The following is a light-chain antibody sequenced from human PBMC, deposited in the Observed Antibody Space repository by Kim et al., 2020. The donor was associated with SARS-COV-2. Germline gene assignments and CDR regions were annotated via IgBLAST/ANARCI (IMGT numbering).Light chain of an antibody. V-gene: IGLV2-14*01. CDR1: SSDVGGYNY. Sequence: QSALTQPASVSGSPGQSITISCTGTSSDVGGYNYVSWYQQHPGKAPKLMIHDVSKRPSGVSNRFSGSKSGNTASLTISGLQAEDEADYYCSSYTSSSPLYVFGTGTKV. CDR2: DVS. CDR3: SSYTSSSPLYV. J-gene: IGLJ1*01.